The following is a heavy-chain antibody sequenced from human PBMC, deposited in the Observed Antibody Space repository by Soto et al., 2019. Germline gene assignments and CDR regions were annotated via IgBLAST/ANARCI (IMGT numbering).Heavy chain of an antibody. Sequence: ASVKVSCKASGYTFTSYAMHWVRQAPGQRLEWMGWINAGNGNTKYSQKFQGRVTITRDTSASTAYMELSSLRSEDTAVYYCASTQPDIVVVPAAPLGIWGQGTMVTVSS. CDR2: INAGNGNT. CDR3: ASTQPDIVVVPAAPLGI. J-gene: IGHJ3*02. CDR1: GYTFTSYA. D-gene: IGHD2-2*01. V-gene: IGHV1-3*01.